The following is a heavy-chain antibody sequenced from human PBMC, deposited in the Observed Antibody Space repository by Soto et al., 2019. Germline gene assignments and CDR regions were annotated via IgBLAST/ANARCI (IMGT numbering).Heavy chain of an antibody. Sequence: QVQLVQSGAEVKKPGSSVKVSCKASGGTFSSYTINWVRQAPGQGLEWMGRIIPILAIANYAQTFQGRVRITADKSTSTAYMELSSLRSEDTAVYYCAREGDIVVVPAAMGFDYWGQGTLVTVSS. CDR3: AREGDIVVVPAAMGFDY. CDR1: GGTFSSYT. J-gene: IGHJ4*02. D-gene: IGHD2-2*01. CDR2: IIPILAIA. V-gene: IGHV1-69*08.